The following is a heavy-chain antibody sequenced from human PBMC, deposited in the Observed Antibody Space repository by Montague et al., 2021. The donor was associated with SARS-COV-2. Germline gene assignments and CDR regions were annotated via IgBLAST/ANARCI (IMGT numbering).Heavy chain of an antibody. D-gene: IGHD3-10*01. Sequence: SETLSLTCAVHGGSLSGYYWSWIRQPPEKGLEWIGEINHSANTKYNPSLKSPVTISIDTSKNQFSLKMTSVTAADTATYYCASGIYPSGSYYNRYYYGLNIWGPGTTVIVPS. CDR2: INHSANT. J-gene: IGHJ6*02. CDR3: ASGIYPSGSYYNRYYYGLNI. V-gene: IGHV4-34*01. CDR1: GGSLSGYY.